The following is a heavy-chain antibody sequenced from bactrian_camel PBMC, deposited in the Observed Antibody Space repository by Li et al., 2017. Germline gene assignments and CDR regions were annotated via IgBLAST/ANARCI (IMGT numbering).Heavy chain of an antibody. CDR1: GKYAASSDVLYC. D-gene: IGHD8*01. J-gene: IGHJ4*01. V-gene: IGHV3S53*01. Sequence: HVQLVESGGGSVEAGGSLTLSCEISGKYAASSDVLYCLGWFRQGLGKEREGVAAIDTGGSTSYANSVQGQFTISKDGAENTVYLQMSSLKPEDTATYYCAKARNVWVKITGAPLRHADFQYTGQGTQVTVS. CDR2: IDTGGST.